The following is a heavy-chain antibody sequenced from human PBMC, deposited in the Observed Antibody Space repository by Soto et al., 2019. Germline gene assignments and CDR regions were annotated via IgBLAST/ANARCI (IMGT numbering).Heavy chain of an antibody. CDR1: GFTFSSYA. J-gene: IGHJ6*02. Sequence: GGSLRLSCAASGFTFSSYAMSWVRQAPGKGLEWVSAISGSGGSTYYADSVKGRFTISRDNSKNTLYLQMNSLRAEDTAVYYCAKGGGPYDFWSGSSYYYYYYGMDVWGQGTTVTVSS. CDR3: AKGGGPYDFWSGSSYYYYYYGMDV. CDR2: ISGSGGST. D-gene: IGHD3-3*01. V-gene: IGHV3-23*01.